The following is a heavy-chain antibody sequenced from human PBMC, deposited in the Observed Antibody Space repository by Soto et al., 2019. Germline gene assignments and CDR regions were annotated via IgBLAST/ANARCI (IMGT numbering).Heavy chain of an antibody. V-gene: IGHV1-69*01. CDR1: GGTFSSYA. J-gene: IGHJ3*02. Sequence: QVQLVQSGAEVKKPGSSVKVSCKASGGTFSSYAISWVRQAPGQGLEWMGGIIPIFGTANYAQKFQGRVTITADESTSTAYMELSSLRSEDTAVYYCARENCSGGSCYFNLRAQGGAFDIWGQGTMVTVSS. CDR2: IIPIFGTA. D-gene: IGHD2-15*01. CDR3: ARENCSGGSCYFNLRAQGGAFDI.